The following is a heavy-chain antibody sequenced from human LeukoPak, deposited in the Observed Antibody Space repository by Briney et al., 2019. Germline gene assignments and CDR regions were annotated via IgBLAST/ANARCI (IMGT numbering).Heavy chain of an antibody. CDR1: GFTFSSYS. J-gene: IGHJ4*02. CDR2: ISSSSSYI. Sequence: GGSLRLSCAASGFTFSSYSMNWVRQAPGKGLEWVSSISSSSSYIYYADSVKGRFTISRDNAKNSLYLQMNSLRAEDTAVYYCARDSRSTVTTYFDYWGQGTLVTVSS. CDR3: ARDSRSTVTTYFDY. V-gene: IGHV3-21*01. D-gene: IGHD4-17*01.